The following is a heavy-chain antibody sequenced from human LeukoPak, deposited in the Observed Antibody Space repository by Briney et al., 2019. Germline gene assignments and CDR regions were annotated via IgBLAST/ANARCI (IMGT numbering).Heavy chain of an antibody. J-gene: IGHJ4*02. CDR3: ARDVRWQQLDY. CDR2: IKQDGSEK. D-gene: IGHD6-13*01. Sequence: GGSLRLSCAASRSTFSSYWMSWVRQAPGKGLEWVANIKQDGSEKYYVDSVKGRFTISRDNAENSLYLQMNSLRAEDTAVYYCARDVRWQQLDYWGQGTLVTVSS. CDR1: RSTFSSYW. V-gene: IGHV3-7*01.